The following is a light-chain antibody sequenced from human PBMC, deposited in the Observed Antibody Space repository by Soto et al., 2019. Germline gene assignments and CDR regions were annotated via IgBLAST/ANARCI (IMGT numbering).Light chain of an antibody. V-gene: IGKV1-39*01. CDR2: AAS. CDR3: QQSYRSIT. CDR1: QSISSY. J-gene: IGKJ5*01. Sequence: DIQMTQSPSSLSASVGDRVTITCRASQSISSYLNWYQQKPGKAPKLLIYAASSLQSGVPSRFSGSGSGTDFTLTISSLQPEDFATYYCQQSYRSITFGQGTRLE.